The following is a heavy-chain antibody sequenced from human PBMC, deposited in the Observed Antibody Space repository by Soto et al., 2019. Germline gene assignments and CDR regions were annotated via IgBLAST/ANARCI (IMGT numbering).Heavy chain of an antibody. CDR3: ALDRARGIALWFQASWSLDL. D-gene: IGHD3-10*01. Sequence: QVQLVQSGAELKKPGSSVRVSCKTSGGTFNNYVISWIRQAPGQGLEWMGGIIPVFGTAHYAQKFQGRVTITADASTSTAYMEVTRLRSEDTAVYYWALDRARGIALWFQASWSLDLWGRGTLVTVSS. CDR1: GGTFNNYV. CDR2: IIPVFGTA. V-gene: IGHV1-69*01. J-gene: IGHJ2*01.